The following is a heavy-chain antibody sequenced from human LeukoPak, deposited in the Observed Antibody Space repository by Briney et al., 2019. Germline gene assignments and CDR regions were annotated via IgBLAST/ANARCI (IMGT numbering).Heavy chain of an antibody. CDR3: ARSDIVVVTAILAFDI. J-gene: IGHJ3*02. D-gene: IGHD2-21*02. CDR1: GYTFTGYY. CDR2: INPNHGDT. V-gene: IGHV1-2*02. Sequence: ASVEVSCKASGYTFTGYYMHWVRQAPGQGLEWMGWINPNHGDTNYAQKFQDRVSMTRDTSISTAYMELSRLRSDDTAVYYCARSDIVVVTAILAFDIWGQGTMVTVFS.